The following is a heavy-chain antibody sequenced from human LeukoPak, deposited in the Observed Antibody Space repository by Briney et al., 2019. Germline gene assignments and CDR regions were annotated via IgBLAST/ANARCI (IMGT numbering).Heavy chain of an antibody. CDR3: ARGSTDDYGDKYFWFDP. V-gene: IGHV4-4*07. CDR1: GGSISSYY. CDR2: IYTSGST. J-gene: IGHJ5*02. D-gene: IGHD4-17*01. Sequence: SETLSLTCTVSGGSISSYYWSWIRQPAGKGLEWIGRIYTSGSTNYNPSLKSRVTMSVDTSKNQFSLKLSSVTAADTAVYYCARGSTDDYGDKYFWFDPWGQGTLVTVSS.